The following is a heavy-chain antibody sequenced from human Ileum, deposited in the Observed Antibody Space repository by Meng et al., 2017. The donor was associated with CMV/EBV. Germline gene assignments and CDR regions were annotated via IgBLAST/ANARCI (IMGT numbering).Heavy chain of an antibody. Sequence: LSCAVSGLTVSSDYMNWVRQAPGKGLEWVSVIYTGGSTDYADSVKGRFTISRDNSKNTLYLQMNSLRPEDTAVYYCARGGSYYGYFDYWGQGTLVTVSS. D-gene: IGHD1-26*01. J-gene: IGHJ4*02. CDR2: IYTGGST. CDR3: ARGGSYYGYFDY. V-gene: IGHV3-66*02. CDR1: GLTVSSDY.